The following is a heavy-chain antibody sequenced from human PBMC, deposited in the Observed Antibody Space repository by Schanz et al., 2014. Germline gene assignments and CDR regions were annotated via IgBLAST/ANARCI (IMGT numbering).Heavy chain of an antibody. J-gene: IGHJ3*02. CDR3: ARDRGLSELPGDI. V-gene: IGHV4-31*03. Sequence: QVQLQESGPGLVKPSQTLSLTCTVSGGSVSSGGDYWSWIRQHPGKGLEWIGFISYSGSTYYNPSIKRRVTISVNTSKTLFSQNLSSATAADAAVYCCARDRGLSELPGDIWGQWTMXTVSS. CDR1: GGSVSSGGDY. CDR2: ISYSGST. D-gene: IGHD3-10*01.